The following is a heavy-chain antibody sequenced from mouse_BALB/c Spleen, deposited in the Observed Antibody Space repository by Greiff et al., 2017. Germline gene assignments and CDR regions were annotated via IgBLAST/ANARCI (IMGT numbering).Heavy chain of an antibody. Sequence: VQLQQSGAELARPGASVKLSCKASGYTFTSYWMQWVKQRPGQGLEWIGAIYPGDGVTRYTQKFKGKATLTADKSSSTAYMQLSSLASEDSAVYYCARLGITTVGEPGYWGQGTTLTVSS. V-gene: IGHV1-87*01. D-gene: IGHD1-1*01. CDR1: GYTFTSYW. CDR3: ARLGITTVGEPGY. J-gene: IGHJ2*01. CDR2: IYPGDGVT.